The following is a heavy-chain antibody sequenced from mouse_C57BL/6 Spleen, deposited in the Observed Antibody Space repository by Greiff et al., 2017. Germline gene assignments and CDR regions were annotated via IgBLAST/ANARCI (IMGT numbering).Heavy chain of an antibody. CDR1: GFTFSDYY. CDR2: INYDGSST. CDR3: ARGHYYGSSYGYYYAMGD. Sequence: EVKLVESEGGLVQPGSSMKLSCTASGFTFSDYYMAWVRQVPEKGLEWVANINYDGSSTYYLDSLKGRFIISRDNAKNILYLQMSSLKSEDTATYYCARGHYYGSSYGYYYAMGDWGKGASVTVAS. D-gene: IGHD1-1*01. J-gene: IGHJ4*01. V-gene: IGHV5-16*01.